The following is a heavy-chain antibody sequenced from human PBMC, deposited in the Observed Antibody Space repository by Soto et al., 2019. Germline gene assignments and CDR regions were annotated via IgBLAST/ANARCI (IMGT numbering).Heavy chain of an antibody. V-gene: IGHV1-69*01. CDR3: ARVGPAHYYDSSGYYSPLDY. Sequence: QVQLVQSGAEVKKPGSSVKVSCKASGDTFSSYAINWVRQAPGQGLEWMGGIIPMFGTANYAQKFKGRVTSTAGESTSTVYMELSSLRSEDTAVYYCARVGPAHYYDSSGYYSPLDYWCQGTLVTVSS. D-gene: IGHD3-22*01. CDR1: GDTFSSYA. CDR2: IIPMFGTA. J-gene: IGHJ4*02.